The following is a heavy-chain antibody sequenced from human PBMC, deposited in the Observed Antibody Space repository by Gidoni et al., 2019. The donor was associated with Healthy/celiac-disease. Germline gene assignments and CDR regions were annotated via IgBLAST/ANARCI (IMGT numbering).Heavy chain of an antibody. J-gene: IGHJ6*02. CDR2: LWYYGSNK. CDR1: GFTFSSYG. D-gene: IGHD5-18*01. Sequence: QVQLVESGGGVVQPGRSLRLSCAASGFTFSSYGMHWVRQAPGKGLAWVAVLWYYGSNKYYADSVKGRFTISRDNSKNTLYLQMNSLRAEDTAVYYCAREERGYSYGHSYYYYGMDVLGQGTTVTVSS. V-gene: IGHV3-33*01. CDR3: AREERGYSYGHSYYYYGMDV.